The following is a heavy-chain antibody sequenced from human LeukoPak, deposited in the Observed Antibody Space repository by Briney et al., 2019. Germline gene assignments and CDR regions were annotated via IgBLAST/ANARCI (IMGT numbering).Heavy chain of an antibody. CDR3: ARQNDFRLDY. J-gene: IGHJ4*02. D-gene: IGHD3-3*01. Sequence: GEPLKISCKGSGYTSSSYWICWVRQMPGKGLEWMGIIYPGDSDTRYSPSLQGQVTISVDTSIGAAYLQWSGLKAWDTAIYYCARQNDFRLDYWGQGTLVTVSS. V-gene: IGHV5-51*01. CDR2: IYPGDSDT. CDR1: GYTSSSYW.